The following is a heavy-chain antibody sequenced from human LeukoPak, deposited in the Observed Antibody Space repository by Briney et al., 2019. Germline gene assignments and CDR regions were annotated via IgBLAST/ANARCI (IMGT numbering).Heavy chain of an antibody. CDR1: GGSISSSNW. Sequence: PSGTLSLTCAVSGGSISSSNWWSWVRQPPGKGLEWIGEISHSGTTNYNPSLESRVTMSVDKSKNQFTLKLTSVTAADTAVYFCARVTGTTPFDCWGQGTLVTVSS. D-gene: IGHD1-1*01. V-gene: IGHV4-4*02. CDR2: ISHSGTT. J-gene: IGHJ4*02. CDR3: ARVTGTTPFDC.